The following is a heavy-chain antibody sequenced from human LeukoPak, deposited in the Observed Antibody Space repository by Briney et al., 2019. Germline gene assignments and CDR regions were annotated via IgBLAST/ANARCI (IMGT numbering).Heavy chain of an antibody. Sequence: PGGSLRLSCTASGFPFSSYEMNWVRQVPGKGLEWISYISGSGTTVDYTDSVKGRFAISRDNTKNSVYLQMSSLRAEDTAVYYCTSASYFTWGQGTLVTVSS. J-gene: IGHJ4*02. V-gene: IGHV3-48*03. CDR2: ISGSGTTV. D-gene: IGHD1-26*01. CDR3: TSASYFT. CDR1: GFPFSSYE.